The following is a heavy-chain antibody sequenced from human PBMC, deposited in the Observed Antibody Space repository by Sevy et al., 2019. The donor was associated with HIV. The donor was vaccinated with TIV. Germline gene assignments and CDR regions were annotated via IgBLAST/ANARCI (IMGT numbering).Heavy chain of an antibody. CDR3: ARAYCSRTNCWEAFDI. J-gene: IGHJ3*02. CDR2: ISSSSTYI. D-gene: IGHD2-2*01. Sequence: GGSLRLSCAASGFTFSSSAMNWVRQAPGKGLEWVSSISSSSTYIFYADSLKGRFTISRDNAKNSLYLQMNGLRVDDTALYYCARAYCSRTNCWEAFDIWGQGTMVTVSS. V-gene: IGHV3-21*01. CDR1: GFTFSSSA.